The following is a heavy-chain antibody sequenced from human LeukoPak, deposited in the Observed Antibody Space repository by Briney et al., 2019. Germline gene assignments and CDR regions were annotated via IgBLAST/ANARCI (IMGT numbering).Heavy chain of an antibody. J-gene: IGHJ4*02. CDR3: ARADRSGTYNFDY. CDR2: ISGTSRTI. V-gene: IGHV3-48*02. CDR1: GSTFSSYS. Sequence: AGGSLRLSCAASGSTFSSYSMNWVRQAPGKGLEWVSYISGTSRTIYYADSVKGRFTISRDNAKNSLSLQMNSLRDEDTAVYYCARADRSGTYNFDYWGQGTLVTVSS. D-gene: IGHD1-26*01.